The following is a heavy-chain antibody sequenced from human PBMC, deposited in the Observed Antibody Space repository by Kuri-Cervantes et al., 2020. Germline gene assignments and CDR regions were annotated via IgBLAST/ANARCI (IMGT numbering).Heavy chain of an antibody. V-gene: IGHV4-4*07. D-gene: IGHD2-15*01. CDR3: ARGSTADP. Sequence: GSLRLSCTVSGGSISSYYWSWIRQPAGKGLEWIGRMYTSGSTNYNPSFKSRVTISVDTSKNQFSLKLSSVTAADTAVYYCARGSTADPWGQGTLVTVSS. CDR2: MYTSGST. CDR1: GGSISSYY. J-gene: IGHJ5*02.